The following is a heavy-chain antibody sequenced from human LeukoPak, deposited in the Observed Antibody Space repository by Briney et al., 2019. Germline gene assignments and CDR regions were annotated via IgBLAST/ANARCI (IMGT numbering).Heavy chain of an antibody. V-gene: IGHV4-39*07. D-gene: IGHD3/OR15-3a*01. Sequence: PSETLSLTCTVSGGSISSSSYYWGWIRQPPGKGLEWIGEINHSGSTNYNPSLKSRVTISVDTSKNQFSLKLSSVTAADTAVYYCARAGGLDFDYWGQGTLVTVSS. CDR2: INHSGST. J-gene: IGHJ4*02. CDR3: ARAGGLDFDY. CDR1: GGSISSSSYY.